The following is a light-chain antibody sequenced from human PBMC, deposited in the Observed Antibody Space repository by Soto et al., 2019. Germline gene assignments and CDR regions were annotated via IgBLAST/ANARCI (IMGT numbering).Light chain of an antibody. CDR1: SSDVGSYNL. CDR3: CSYAGSSTYV. V-gene: IGLV2-23*02. CDR2: EVN. J-gene: IGLJ1*01. Sequence: QSALTQPASVSGSPGQSITISCTGTSSDVGSYNLVSWYQQYPGKAPKLMISEVNKRPSGVSNRFSGSKSGNTASLTISGLRAEDEADYYCCSYAGSSTYVFGTGTQLTVL.